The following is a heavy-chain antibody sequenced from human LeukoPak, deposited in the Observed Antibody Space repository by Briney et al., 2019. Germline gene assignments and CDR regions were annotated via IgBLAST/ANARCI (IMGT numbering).Heavy chain of an antibody. J-gene: IGHJ4*02. CDR1: GFTFSSYS. CDR3: ARFAGSSIAGPKYDY. CDR2: ISSSSSYI. D-gene: IGHD6-6*01. V-gene: IGHV3-21*01. Sequence: GGSLRLSCAASGFTFSSYSMNWVRQAPGKGLEWVSSISSSSSYIYYADSVKGRFTISRDNAENSLYLQMNSLRAEDTAVYYCARFAGSSIAGPKYDYWGQGTLVTVSS.